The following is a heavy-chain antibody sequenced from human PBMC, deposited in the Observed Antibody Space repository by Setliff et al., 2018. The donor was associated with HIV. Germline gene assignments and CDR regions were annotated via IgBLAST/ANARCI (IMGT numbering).Heavy chain of an antibody. V-gene: IGHV1-46*01. CDR2: INPSGGST. CDR1: GYTFTSYY. J-gene: IGHJ3*02. D-gene: IGHD5-12*01. CDR3: ARDPCLVHTITCSLDI. Sequence: ASVKVSCKASGYTFTSYYMHWVRQAPGQGLEWMGIINPSGGSTSYAQKFHGRVTMTRDTSTSTVYMELSSLRSEDTAVYYCARDPCLVHTITCSLDIWGQGTMVTVSS.